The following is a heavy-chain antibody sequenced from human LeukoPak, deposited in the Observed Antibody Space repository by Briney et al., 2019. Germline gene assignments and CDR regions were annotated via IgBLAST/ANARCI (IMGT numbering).Heavy chain of an antibody. D-gene: IGHD1-26*01. CDR2: INPNSGGT. CDR1: GYTFTGYY. J-gene: IGHJ4*02. Sequence: ASVKVSCKASGYTFTGYYMHWVRQAPGQGLEWMGWINPNSGGTNYAQKFQGWVTMTRDTSISTAYMELSRLRSDDTAVYYCARDVVGATTYLDYWGQGTLVTVSS. V-gene: IGHV1-2*04. CDR3: ARDVVGATTYLDY.